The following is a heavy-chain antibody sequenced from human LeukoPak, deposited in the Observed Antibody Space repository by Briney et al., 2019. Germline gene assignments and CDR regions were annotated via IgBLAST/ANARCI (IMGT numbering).Heavy chain of an antibody. CDR1: GFTFSSYW. J-gene: IGHJ5*02. D-gene: IGHD5-24*01. Sequence: GGSLRLSCTASGFTFSSYWMNWVRQAPGKGVEWVANINQDGSEKYYVDAVKGRFTISRDNAKNSLYLQMNSLRAEDTAVYYCARRRTDGYNYWFDPWGQGTLVTVSS. CDR3: ARRRTDGYNYWFDP. CDR2: INQDGSEK. V-gene: IGHV3-7*03.